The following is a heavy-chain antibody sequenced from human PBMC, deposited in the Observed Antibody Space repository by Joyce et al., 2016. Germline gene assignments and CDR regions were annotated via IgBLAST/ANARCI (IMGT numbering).Heavy chain of an antibody. CDR2: IKQDGSEK. V-gene: IGHV3-7*03. CDR1: DFPFRHFW. D-gene: IGHD1-7*01. Sequence: EVQLVESGGGLVPPGGSLRLSCAASDFPFRHFWMTWVRQAPGKGLECVGNIKQDGSEKYYVDSVKGRFTRSRDNSKNSLYIKMISLTAEDTAVYYCARDRGTTGTTRYYYYYGLDVWGQGTTVTVSS. J-gene: IGHJ6*02. CDR3: ARDRGTTGTTRYYYYYGLDV.